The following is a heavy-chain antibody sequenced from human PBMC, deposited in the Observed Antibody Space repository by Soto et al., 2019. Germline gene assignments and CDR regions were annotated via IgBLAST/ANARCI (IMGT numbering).Heavy chain of an antibody. J-gene: IGHJ5*01. V-gene: IGHV4-30-4*01. Sequence: QVQLVESGPGLVKPSQTLSLTCSVSGDSISSVDYFWAWIRQPPGQALEYIGYIYKSATTYYNPSFESRVAISLDTSKSQFSLNVTSVTAADTAVYFCARGRYCLTGRCFPNWFDSWGRGTLVTVSS. D-gene: IGHD2-15*01. CDR2: IYKSATT. CDR1: GDSISSVDYF. CDR3: ARGRYCLTGRCFPNWFDS.